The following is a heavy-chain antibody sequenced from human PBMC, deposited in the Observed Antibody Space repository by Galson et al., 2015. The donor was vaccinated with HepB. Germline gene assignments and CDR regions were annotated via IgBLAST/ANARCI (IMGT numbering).Heavy chain of an antibody. Sequence: SLRLSCAASGFTFSSYAMSWVRQAPGKGLEWISAISGSGGSTYYADSVKGRFTISRDNSKNTLYLQMNSLRAEDTAVYYCAKDEVPGIAADWFDPWGQGTLVTVSS. J-gene: IGHJ5*02. D-gene: IGHD6-13*01. CDR1: GFTFSSYA. CDR2: ISGSGGST. V-gene: IGHV3-23*01. CDR3: AKDEVPGIAADWFDP.